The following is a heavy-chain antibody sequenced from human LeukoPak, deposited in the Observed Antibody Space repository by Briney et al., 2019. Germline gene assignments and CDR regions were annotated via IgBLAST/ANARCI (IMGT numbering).Heavy chain of an antibody. D-gene: IGHD3-16*01. CDR1: GFAFSNYW. V-gene: IGHV3-74*01. CDR3: ARVNVCPRCHFDY. CDR2: ISPDGSTT. J-gene: IGHJ4*02. Sequence: GGSLRLSCAGSGFAFSNYWIHWVRQVPGKGLVWVSRISPDGSTTLYADSVKGRFTISRDNAKNTLYLQMNTLRAEDTAVYYCARVNVCPRCHFDYWGQGTLVTVSS.